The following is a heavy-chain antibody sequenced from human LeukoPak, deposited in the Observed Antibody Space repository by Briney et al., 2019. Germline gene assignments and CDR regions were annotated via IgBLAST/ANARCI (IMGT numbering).Heavy chain of an antibody. Sequence: VGSGNTNYAQKFQERVTITRDMSTSTAYMELSSLRSEDTAVYYCAAARRYSSGWTLRTFDYWGQRTLVTVSS. J-gene: IGHJ4*02. V-gene: IGHV1-58*01. CDR2: VGSGNT. CDR3: AAARRYSSGWTLRTFDY. D-gene: IGHD6-19*01.